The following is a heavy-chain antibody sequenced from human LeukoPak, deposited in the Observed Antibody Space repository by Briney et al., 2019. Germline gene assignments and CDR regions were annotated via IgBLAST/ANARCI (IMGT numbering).Heavy chain of an antibody. Sequence: XSGSGGRTYYADSGKGRFTISRDNSKKSLYMQMNSLRAVHTALYYCATAPSPSSGSGSYGGINYWAQGTLVTVSS. J-gene: IGHJ4*02. D-gene: IGHD3-10*01. CDR3: ATAPSPSSGSGSYGGINY. V-gene: IGHV3-23*01. CDR2: XSGSGGRT.